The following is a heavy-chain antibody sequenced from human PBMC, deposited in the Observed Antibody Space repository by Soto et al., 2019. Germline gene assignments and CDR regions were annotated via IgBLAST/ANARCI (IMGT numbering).Heavy chain of an antibody. Sequence: FGPTLVHPTQTLTLTCTLSGFSLSTSGVGVCWSRQPPVKALEWLALIYWNDDKHYSPSLKSRLTINKETSKKQVVLKMTNMDPVDTATYYCAHRRGSIWYGFHXWGQVTMLTVSX. V-gene: IGHV2-5*01. CDR1: GFSLSTSGVG. J-gene: IGHJ4*02. D-gene: IGHD6-13*01. CDR3: AHRRGSIWYGFHX. CDR2: IYWNDDK.